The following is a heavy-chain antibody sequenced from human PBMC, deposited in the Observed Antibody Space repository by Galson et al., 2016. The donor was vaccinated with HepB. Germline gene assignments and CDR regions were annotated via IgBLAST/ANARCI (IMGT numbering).Heavy chain of an antibody. D-gene: IGHD2-21*02. CDR2: INPSGGST. J-gene: IGHJ4*02. CDR1: GYTFTRYY. V-gene: IGHV1-46*03. Sequence: SVKVSCKASGYTFTRYYIHWVRQAPGQGLEWLGIINPSGGSTSYAQKFQGRFTMTRDTSTSTVYMELISLRSEDTAVYYCAREGSVVVTAISYWGQGTLVTVSS. CDR3: AREGSVVVTAISY.